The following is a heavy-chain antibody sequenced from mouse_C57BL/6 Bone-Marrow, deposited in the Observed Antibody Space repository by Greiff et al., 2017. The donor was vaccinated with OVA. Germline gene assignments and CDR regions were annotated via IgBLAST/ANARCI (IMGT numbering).Heavy chain of an antibody. J-gene: IGHJ3*01. Sequence: VQLQQSGPELVKPGASVKISCKASGYSFTGYYMNWVKQSPEKSLEWIGEINPSTGGTTYNQKFKAKATLTVDKSSSTAYMQLKSLTSEDSAVYYCARGGRSPFAYWGRGNLVTVSA. V-gene: IGHV1-42*01. CDR1: GYSFTGYY. CDR3: ARGGRSPFAY. CDR2: INPSTGGT.